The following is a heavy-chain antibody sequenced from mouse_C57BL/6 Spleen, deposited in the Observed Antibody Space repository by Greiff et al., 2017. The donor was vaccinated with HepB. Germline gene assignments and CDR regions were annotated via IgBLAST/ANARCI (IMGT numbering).Heavy chain of an antibody. CDR3: ARWGSGYPWFAY. CDR2: IYPRSGNT. J-gene: IGHJ3*01. V-gene: IGHV1-81*01. D-gene: IGHD3-2*02. CDR1: GYTFTSYG. Sequence: QVQLKQSGAELARPGASVKLSCKASGYTFTSYGISWVKQRTGQGLEWIGEIYPRSGNTYYNEKFKGKATLTADKSSSTAYMELRSLTSEDSAVYFCARWGSGYPWFAYWGQGTLVTVSA.